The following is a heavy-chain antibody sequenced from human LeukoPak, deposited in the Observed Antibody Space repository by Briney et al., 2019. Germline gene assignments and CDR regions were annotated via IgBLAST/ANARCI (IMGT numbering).Heavy chain of an antibody. V-gene: IGHV1-69*04. J-gene: IGHJ6*03. CDR3: ARDRNDYSNYGADYYMDV. CDR1: GGTFSSYA. Sequence: SVKVSCKASGGTFSSYAISWVRQAPGQGLEWMGRIIPILGIANYAQKFQGRVTITADESTSTAYMELSSLRSEDTAVYYCARDRNDYSNYGADYYMDVWGKGTTVTVSS. CDR2: IIPILGIA. D-gene: IGHD4-11*01.